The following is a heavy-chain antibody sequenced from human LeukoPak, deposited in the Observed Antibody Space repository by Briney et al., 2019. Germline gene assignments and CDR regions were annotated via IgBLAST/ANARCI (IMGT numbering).Heavy chain of an antibody. CDR1: GGTFSSYA. V-gene: IGHV1-69*13. Sequence: ASVKVSCKASGGTFSSYAISWVRQAPGQGLEWMGGIIPIFGTANYAQKFQGRVTITADESTSTAYMELSSLRSEDTAVYYYARDVRTYGREYYYYYGMDVWGQGTTVTVSS. J-gene: IGHJ6*02. CDR3: ARDVRTYGREYYYYYGMDV. CDR2: IIPIFGTA. D-gene: IGHD3-10*01.